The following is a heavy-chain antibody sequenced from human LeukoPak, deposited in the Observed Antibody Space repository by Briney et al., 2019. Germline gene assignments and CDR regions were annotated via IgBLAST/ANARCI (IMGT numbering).Heavy chain of an antibody. CDR3: ASILLSSHYYFNY. Sequence: LSETLSLTCTVSGGSISSSSYYWGWIRQPPGKGLEWIGSIYYSGSTYYNPSLKSRVTISVDTSKIQFSLKLSSVTAADTAVYYCASILLSSHYYFNYWGQGNLATVSS. CDR1: GGSISSSSYY. D-gene: IGHD2/OR15-2a*01. V-gene: IGHV4-39*01. J-gene: IGHJ4*02. CDR2: IYYSGST.